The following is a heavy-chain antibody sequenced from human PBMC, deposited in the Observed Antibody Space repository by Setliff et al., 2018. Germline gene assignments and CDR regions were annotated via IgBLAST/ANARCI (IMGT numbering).Heavy chain of an antibody. CDR3: ARRGQVTMVRGVTAPASYYYYYMDV. CDR2: INPNSGGT. D-gene: IGHD3-10*01. J-gene: IGHJ6*03. V-gene: IGHV1-2*02. CDR1: GYTFTGYY. Sequence: ASVKVSCKASGYTFTGYYMHWVRQAPGQGLEWMGWINPNSGGTNYAQKFQGRVTMTRDTPISTAYMELSRLRSDDTAVYYCARRGQVTMVRGVTAPASYYYYYMDVWGKGTTVTVSS.